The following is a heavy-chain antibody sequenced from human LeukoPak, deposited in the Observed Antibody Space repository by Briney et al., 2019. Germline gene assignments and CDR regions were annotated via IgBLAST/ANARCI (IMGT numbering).Heavy chain of an antibody. V-gene: IGHV3-30-3*01. D-gene: IGHD3-9*01. J-gene: IGHJ5*02. CDR1: GFTFSSYA. Sequence: PGRSLRLSCAASGFTFSSYAMHWVRQAPGKGLEWVAVISYDGSNKYYADSVKGRFTISRDNSKNTVYLQMNSLRPEDTAVYYCVRDRCDIPWGQGTLVTVS. CDR2: ISYDGSNK. CDR3: VRDRCDIP.